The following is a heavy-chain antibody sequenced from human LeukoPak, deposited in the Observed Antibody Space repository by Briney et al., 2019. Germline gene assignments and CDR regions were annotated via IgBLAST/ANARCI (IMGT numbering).Heavy chain of an antibody. CDR3: ARVANLRWTPIGPFDY. CDR2: ISAYNGNT. D-gene: IGHD2-15*01. V-gene: IGHV1-18*01. Sequence: ASVTVSCKASGYTFTSYGISWVRQAPGQGLEWMGWISAYNGNTNYAQKLQGRVTMTTDTSTSTAYMELRSLRSDDTAVYYCARVANLRWTPIGPFDYWGQGTLVTVSS. CDR1: GYTFTSYG. J-gene: IGHJ4*02.